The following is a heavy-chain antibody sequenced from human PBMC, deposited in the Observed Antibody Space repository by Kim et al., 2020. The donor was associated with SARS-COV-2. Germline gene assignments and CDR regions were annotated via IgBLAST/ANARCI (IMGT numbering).Heavy chain of an antibody. D-gene: IGHD3-9*01. CDR2: MNPNSGNT. CDR3: ARGGLRYFDPGRHWFDP. Sequence: ASVKVSCKASGYTFTSYDINWVRQATGQGLEWIGWMNPNSGNTGYAQKFQGRVTMTRNTSISTAYMELSSLRSEDTAVYYCARGGLRYFDPGRHWFDPWGQGTLVTVSS. V-gene: IGHV1-8*01. J-gene: IGHJ5*02. CDR1: GYTFTSYD.